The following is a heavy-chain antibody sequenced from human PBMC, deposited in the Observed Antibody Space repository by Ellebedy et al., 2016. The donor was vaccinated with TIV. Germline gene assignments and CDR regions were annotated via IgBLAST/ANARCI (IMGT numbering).Heavy chain of an antibody. D-gene: IGHD5-24*01. Sequence: SVKVSCKASGGTYSNYAINWVRQAPGQGLEWMGGIIPILGTTNFAQKFQGRVTISADEFASTAYMELSSLRSEDTAVYYCAKRDGYNYGSFDSWGQGTLVTVSS. CDR3: AKRDGYNYGSFDS. CDR2: IIPILGTT. V-gene: IGHV1-69*13. CDR1: GGTYSNYA. J-gene: IGHJ4*02.